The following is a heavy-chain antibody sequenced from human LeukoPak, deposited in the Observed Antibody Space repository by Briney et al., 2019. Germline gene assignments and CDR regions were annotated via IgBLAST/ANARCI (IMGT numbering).Heavy chain of an antibody. J-gene: IGHJ4*02. D-gene: IGHD3-22*01. V-gene: IGHV1-2*02. CDR3: AREGYSGSATDY. CDR1: GYTGYY. CDR2: INPNNGDT. Sequence: ASVKVSCKASGYTGYYMHWVRQAPGQGLEWMGWINPNNGDTNYAQKFQGRVTMTRDTSISTAYMELSRLRSEDTAVYYCAREGYSGSATDYWGQGTLVTVSS.